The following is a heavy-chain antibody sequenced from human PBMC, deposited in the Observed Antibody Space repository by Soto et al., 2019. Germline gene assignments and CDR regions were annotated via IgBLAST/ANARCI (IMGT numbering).Heavy chain of an antibody. CDR1: GFTVSSNY. CDR3: ARDTNPAYYYGSGSFNGMDV. CDR2: IHSGGTT. Sequence: EVQLVESGGGLIQPGGSLRLSCAASGFTVSSNYMSWVRQAPGKELEWVSVIHSGGTTFYADSVKGRFTISRDSSKNTLYLQMNSLRADDTAVYYCARDTNPAYYYGSGSFNGMDVWGQGTTVSVSS. D-gene: IGHD3-10*01. J-gene: IGHJ6*02. V-gene: IGHV3-53*01.